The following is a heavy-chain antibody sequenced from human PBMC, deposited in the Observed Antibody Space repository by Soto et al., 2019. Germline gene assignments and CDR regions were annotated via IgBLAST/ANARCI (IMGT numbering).Heavy chain of an antibody. J-gene: IGHJ4*02. CDR1: GGSFSCYY. D-gene: IGHD5-18*01. V-gene: IGHV4-34*01. CDR3: ARGGGRDGYSPYFDY. Sequence: PSETLSLTCAVYGGSFSCYYWSWIRQPPGKGLEWIGEINHSGSTNYNPSLKSRVTISVDTSKNQFSLKLSSVTAADTAVYYCARGGGRDGYSPYFDYWGQGTLVTVSS. CDR2: INHSGST.